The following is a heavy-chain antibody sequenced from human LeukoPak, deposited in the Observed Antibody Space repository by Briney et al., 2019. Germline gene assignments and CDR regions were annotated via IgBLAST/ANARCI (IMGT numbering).Heavy chain of an antibody. J-gene: IGHJ4*02. CDR3: ARVGSSSSLGFDY. D-gene: IGHD6-6*01. V-gene: IGHV3-33*01. CDR2: IWYDGSNK. Sequence: GGSLRLSCAASGFTFRSYGMHWVRKAPGEGLEWVAVIWYDGSNKYCADSVKGRFTISRDNSKNTLYLEMSSLRAEDTAVYYCARVGSSSSLGFDYWGQGTLVTVSS. CDR1: GFTFRSYG.